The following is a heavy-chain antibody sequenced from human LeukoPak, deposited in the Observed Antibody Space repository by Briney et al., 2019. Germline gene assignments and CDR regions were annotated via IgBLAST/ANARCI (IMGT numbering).Heavy chain of an antibody. CDR3: ARAHCTATSCHHFDY. V-gene: IGHV4-4*07. Sequence: SETLSLTCTVSGGSISSYYWSWIRQPAGKGRDWIGRIYNSGGTNYNPSLESRVTMSVDTSKNQFSLKLSSVTAADTAVYYCARAHCTATSCHHFDYWGQGALVTVSS. D-gene: IGHD2-2*01. CDR1: GGSISSYY. CDR2: IYNSGGT. J-gene: IGHJ4*02.